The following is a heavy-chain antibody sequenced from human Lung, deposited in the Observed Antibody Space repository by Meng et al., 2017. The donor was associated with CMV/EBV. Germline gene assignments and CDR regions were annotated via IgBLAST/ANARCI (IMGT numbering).Heavy chain of an antibody. V-gene: IGHV3-20*04. CDR1: GFTFDDYG. D-gene: IGHD3-10*01. CDR2: INWNGGST. CDR3: ARDSYYYGSGDY. J-gene: IGHJ4*02. Sequence: GESLKISCVASGFTFDDYGMSWVRQAPGKGLEWVSGINWNGGSTGYADSVKGRFTISRDNAKNSLYLQMNSLRAEDTALYYCARDSYYYGSGDYWGQGTLVTVSS.